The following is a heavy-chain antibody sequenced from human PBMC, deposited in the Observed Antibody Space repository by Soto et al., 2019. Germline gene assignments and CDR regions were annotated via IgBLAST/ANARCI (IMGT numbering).Heavy chain of an antibody. CDR1: GFTFSTYW. CDR3: ASDVVVAASSLGY. CDR2: INQDGSAK. Sequence: GGSLRLSCAASGFTFSTYWMSWVRQARGKGLEWVANINQDGSAKYYVDSVKGRFTISRDNAKNSLYLQMNSLRAEDTDVYYCASDVVVAASSLGYWGQGTLVTVSS. V-gene: IGHV3-7*01. J-gene: IGHJ4*02. D-gene: IGHD2-15*01.